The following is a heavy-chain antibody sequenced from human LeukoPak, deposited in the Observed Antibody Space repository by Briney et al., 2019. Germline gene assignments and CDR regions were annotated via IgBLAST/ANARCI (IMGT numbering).Heavy chain of an antibody. V-gene: IGHV3-23*01. CDR2: ILGSGVTT. D-gene: IGHD3-22*01. CDR1: GFTFSNYA. J-gene: IGHJ4*02. Sequence: AGGSLRLSCAASGFTFSNYAMIWVRQAPGKGLEWVSSILGSGVTTYHADSVKGRFTISRDNSKNTLYLQMNSLRAEDTAAYYCAKDADSSGYRGSYFDYWGQGALVTVSS. CDR3: AKDADSSGYRGSYFDY.